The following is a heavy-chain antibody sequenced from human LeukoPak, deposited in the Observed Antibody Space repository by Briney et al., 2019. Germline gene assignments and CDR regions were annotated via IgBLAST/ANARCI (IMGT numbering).Heavy chain of an antibody. CDR1: GFTFDDYG. CDR2: INWNGGST. CDR3: AGRVDTAMVTYFDY. J-gene: IGHJ4*02. Sequence: GGSLRLSCAASGFTFDDYGMSWVRQAPGKGLEWVSGINWNGGSTGYADSVKGRFTISRDNAKNSLYLQMNSLRAEDTALYYCAGRVDTAMVTYFDYWGQGTLVTVSS. D-gene: IGHD5-18*01. V-gene: IGHV3-20*04.